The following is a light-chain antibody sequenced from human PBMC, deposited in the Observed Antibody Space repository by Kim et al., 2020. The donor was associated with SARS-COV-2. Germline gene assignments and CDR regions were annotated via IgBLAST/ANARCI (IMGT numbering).Light chain of an antibody. V-gene: IGLV3-1*01. CDR3: QAWDTSAVL. CDR2: QDK. Sequence: SVSPGQTASITCSRDELGDKYVCWYQQRPGQSPVLVIYQDKERPSGIPERFSGSNAGSTATLTISGTQSMDEADYYCQAWDTSAVLFGGGTQLTVL. J-gene: IGLJ2*01. CDR1: ELGDKY.